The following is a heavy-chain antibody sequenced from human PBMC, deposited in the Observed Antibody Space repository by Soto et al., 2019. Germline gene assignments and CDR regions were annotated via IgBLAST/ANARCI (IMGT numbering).Heavy chain of an antibody. V-gene: IGHV4-31*03. CDR3: AREFGGFGDVGGALHI. CDR2: IYYSGST. D-gene: IGHD3-10*01. Sequence: QVQLQESGPGLVKPSQTLSLTCSVSGGSISSGGHYWSWIRQHPGKGLEWIGYIYYSGSTYYNPSLKSRVTISVDTSKNQFSLKLSSVTAADTAVYYCAREFGGFGDVGGALHIWGQGTMVTVSS. CDR1: GGSISSGGHY. J-gene: IGHJ3*02.